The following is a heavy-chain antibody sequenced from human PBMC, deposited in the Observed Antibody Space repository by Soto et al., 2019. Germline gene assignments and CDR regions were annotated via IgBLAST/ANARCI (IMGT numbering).Heavy chain of an antibody. J-gene: IGHJ6*02. D-gene: IGHD3-3*01. V-gene: IGHV1-69*06. Sequence: QVQLVQSGAEVKKPGSSVKVSCKASGGTYSSYAISWVRQAPGQGLEWMGGIIPIFGTANYAQKFQGRVTITADKSTSTAYMELSSLRSEDTAVYYCAREGTGFLEWLHPMDVWGQGTTVTVSS. CDR3: AREGTGFLEWLHPMDV. CDR2: IIPIFGTA. CDR1: GGTYSSYA.